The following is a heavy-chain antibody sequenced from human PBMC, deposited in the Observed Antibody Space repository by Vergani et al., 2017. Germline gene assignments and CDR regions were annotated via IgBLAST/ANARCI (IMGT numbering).Heavy chain of an antibody. Sequence: QVQLVQSGAEVKKPGASVKVSCKTSGYSFTDYYIHWVRQARGQGLEWMGWINTNTGNPTYAQGFTGRFVFSLDTSVSTAYLQISSLKAEDTAVYYCARDQTGFFDIVATLDYWGQGTLVTVSS. CDR1: GYSFTDYY. CDR2: INTNTGNP. CDR3: ARDQTGFFDIVATLDY. V-gene: IGHV7-4-1*02. D-gene: IGHD5-12*01. J-gene: IGHJ4*02.